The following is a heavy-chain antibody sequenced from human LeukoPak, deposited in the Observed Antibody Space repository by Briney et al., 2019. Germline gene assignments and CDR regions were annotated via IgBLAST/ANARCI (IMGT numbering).Heavy chain of an antibody. CDR3: ARPYTYTSPDYFDY. J-gene: IGHJ4*02. V-gene: IGHV3-21*01. CDR2: ISSSSSYI. D-gene: IGHD3-16*01. CDR1: GFTFSDYG. Sequence: PGGSLRLSCAASGFTFSDYGMHWVRQAPGKGLEWVSSISSSSSYIYYADSVKGRFTISRDNAKNSLYLHMNSLRAEDTAVYYCARPYTYTSPDYFDYWGQGTLVTVSS.